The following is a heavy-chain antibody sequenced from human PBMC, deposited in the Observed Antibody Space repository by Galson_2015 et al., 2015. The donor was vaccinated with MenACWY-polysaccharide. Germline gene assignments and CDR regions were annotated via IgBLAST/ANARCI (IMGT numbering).Heavy chain of an antibody. CDR1: GYTFTTYW. D-gene: IGHD1-26*01. Sequence: QSGAEVKKPGESLTISCKASGYTFTTYWIGWVRQMPGKGLEWMGTIYPNDSDTRYSPSFQGQVTISADKSITTAYLQWSSLKASDTAMYYCARDNSGTGGSGRYNAFDLWTQGTMVTVSS. J-gene: IGHJ3*01. CDR3: ARDNSGTGGSGRYNAFDL. V-gene: IGHV5-51*03. CDR2: IYPNDSDT.